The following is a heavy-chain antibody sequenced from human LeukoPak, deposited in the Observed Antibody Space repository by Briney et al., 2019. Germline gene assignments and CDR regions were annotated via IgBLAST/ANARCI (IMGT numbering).Heavy chain of an antibody. V-gene: IGHV1-2*02. D-gene: IGHD6-13*01. J-gene: IGHJ3*02. CDR3: ARILPTAGTGAFDI. CDR2: INPNSGGT. Sequence: ASVKVSCKASGYTFTGYYMHWVRQAPGQGLEWMGWINPNSGGTNYAQKFQGRVTMTRDTSISTAYMELSRLRSDDTALYYCARILPTAGTGAFDIWGQGTMVTVSS. CDR1: GYTFTGYY.